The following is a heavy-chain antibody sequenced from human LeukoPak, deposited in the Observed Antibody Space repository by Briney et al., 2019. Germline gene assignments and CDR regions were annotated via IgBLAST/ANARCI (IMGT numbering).Heavy chain of an antibody. CDR2: ISSSGSYI. CDR1: GFTFSSYS. V-gene: IGHV3-21*01. Sequence: PGGSLRLSCAASGFTFSSYSMNWVRQAPGKGLEWVSSISSSGSYIYYADSVKGRFTISRDNAKNSLYLQMNSLRAEDTAVYYCASFLLGFGDTAMVTRDYWGQGTLVTVSS. CDR3: ASFLLGFGDTAMVTRDY. J-gene: IGHJ4*02. D-gene: IGHD5-18*01.